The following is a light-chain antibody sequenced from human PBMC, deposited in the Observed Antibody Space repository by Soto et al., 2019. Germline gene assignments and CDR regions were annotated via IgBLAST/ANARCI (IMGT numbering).Light chain of an antibody. CDR3: QQRNNWPWT. CDR2: DAS. V-gene: IGKV3-11*01. Sequence: DNVLTQSPDTLSLSPGERATLSCRASQRVSTYLAWYQQKPRQGPRLLIYDASNRATGIPARFSGSGSGTDFTLTISSLEPKDFAVYYCQQRNNWPWTFGQGTKVDIK. CDR1: QRVSTY. J-gene: IGKJ1*01.